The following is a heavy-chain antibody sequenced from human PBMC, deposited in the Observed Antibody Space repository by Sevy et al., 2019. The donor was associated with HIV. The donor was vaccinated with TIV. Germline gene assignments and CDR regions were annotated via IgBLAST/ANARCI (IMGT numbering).Heavy chain of an antibody. V-gene: IGHV4-34*01. D-gene: IGHD6-13*01. Sequence: SETLSLTCAVYGGSFSGYYWSWIRQPPGKGLEWIGEINHSGSTNYNPSLKSRVTISADTSKNQFSLKLSSVTAAETAVYYGARGLAAAGKGPNWFDPWGQGTLVTVSS. CDR1: GGSFSGYY. CDR2: INHSGST. J-gene: IGHJ5*02. CDR3: ARGLAAAGKGPNWFDP.